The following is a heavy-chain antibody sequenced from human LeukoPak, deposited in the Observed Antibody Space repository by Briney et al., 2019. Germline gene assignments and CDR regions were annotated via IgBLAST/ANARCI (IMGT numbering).Heavy chain of an antibody. CDR3: ARSTGGTGPADY. Sequence: GESLKISCKVSGYTFSSYWIGWVRQMPGEGLEWMGIIYPGDSDTRYSPSFQGQVTISADTTISTAYLQWTSLKASDTAIYYCARSTGGTGPADYWGQGTLVTVSS. J-gene: IGHJ4*02. CDR2: IYPGDSDT. V-gene: IGHV5-51*01. D-gene: IGHD2-8*02. CDR1: GYTFSSYW.